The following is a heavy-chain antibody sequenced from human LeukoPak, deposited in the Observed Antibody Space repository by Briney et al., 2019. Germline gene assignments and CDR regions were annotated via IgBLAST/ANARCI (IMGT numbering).Heavy chain of an antibody. CDR3: ARANDFWSGYYSY. V-gene: IGHV1-69*01. CDR2: IIPIFGTA. CDR1: GGTFSSYA. J-gene: IGHJ4*02. D-gene: IGHD3-3*01. Sequence: SVKVSCKASGGTFSSYAISWVRQAPGQGLEWMGGIIPIFGTANYAQKFQGRVTITADESTSTAYMELSSLRSDDTAVYYCARANDFWSGYYSYWGQGTLVTVSS.